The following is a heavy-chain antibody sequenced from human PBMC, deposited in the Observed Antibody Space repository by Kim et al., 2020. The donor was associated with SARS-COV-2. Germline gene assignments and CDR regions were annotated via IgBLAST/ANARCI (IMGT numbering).Heavy chain of an antibody. D-gene: IGHD6-13*01. V-gene: IGHV4-34*01. CDR2: INHSGST. CDR3: ATEYSGSPPNSGYSSSWYLAFDI. J-gene: IGHJ3*02. Sequence: SETLSLTCAVYGGSFSGYYWSWIRQPPGKGLEWIGEINHSGSTNYNPSLKSRVTISVDTSKNQFSLKLSSVTAADTAVYYCATEYSGSPPNSGYSSSWYLAFDIWGQGTMVTVSS. CDR1: GGSFSGYY.